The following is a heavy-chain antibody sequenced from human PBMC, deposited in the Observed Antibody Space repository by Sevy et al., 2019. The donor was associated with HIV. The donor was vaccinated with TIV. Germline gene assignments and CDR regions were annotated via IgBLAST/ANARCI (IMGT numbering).Heavy chain of an antibody. D-gene: IGHD5-12*01. J-gene: IGHJ6*02. CDR2: INPNSGDT. Sequence: ASVKVYCKASGYTFTDYYMHWVRQAPGQGLEWMGRINPNSGDTNFVQKFQGRVTMTRDTSISTAYMELSRLTSDDTAVYYCARDPVAPNPAGMDVWGQGTTVTVSS. CDR3: ARDPVAPNPAGMDV. CDR1: GYTFTDYY. V-gene: IGHV1-2*06.